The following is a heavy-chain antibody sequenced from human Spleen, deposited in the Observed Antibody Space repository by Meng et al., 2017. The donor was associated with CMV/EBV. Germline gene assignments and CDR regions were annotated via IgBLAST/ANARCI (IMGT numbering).Heavy chain of an antibody. J-gene: IGHJ6*02. CDR2: IRYDGSNK. V-gene: IGHV3-30*02. CDR1: GFTFSSYE. Sequence: GGSLRLSCAASGFTFSSYEMNWVRQAPGKGLEWVAFIRYDGSNKYYADSVKGRFTISRDNSKNTLYLQMNSLRAEDTAVYYCAKDGGQWLVRDYYYGMDVWGQGTTVTVSS. D-gene: IGHD6-19*01. CDR3: AKDGGQWLVRDYYYGMDV.